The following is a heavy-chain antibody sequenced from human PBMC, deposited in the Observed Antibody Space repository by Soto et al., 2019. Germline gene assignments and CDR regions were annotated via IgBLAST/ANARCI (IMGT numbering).Heavy chain of an antibody. CDR1: GGSFSGYY. J-gene: IGHJ4*02. Sequence: SETLSLTCTVYGGSFSGYYWTWIRQPPGTGLEWIGEINHSGSTNYNPSLKSRVTISVDTSKNQFSLKLTSVTAADTAVYYCASDKITGLFDYWGQGTLVTVSS. CDR2: INHSGST. D-gene: IGHD2-8*02. V-gene: IGHV4-34*01. CDR3: ASDKITGLFDY.